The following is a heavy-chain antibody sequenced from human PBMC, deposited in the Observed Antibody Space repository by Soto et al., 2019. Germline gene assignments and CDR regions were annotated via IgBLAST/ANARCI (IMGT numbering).Heavy chain of an antibody. J-gene: IGHJ4*01. V-gene: IGHV3-53*01. CDR1: GFAVISKY. CDR3: VQGAHRDLFDF. Sequence: GGSLRLSCAASGFAVISKYMTWVRQAPGKGLEWVSVIYGGGTTYYADSVKGRFTISRDTSKNTLYLQMNSLRAEDTAVYYCVQGAHRDLFDFWAQGTLVTV. CDR2: IYGGGTT. D-gene: IGHD4-4*01.